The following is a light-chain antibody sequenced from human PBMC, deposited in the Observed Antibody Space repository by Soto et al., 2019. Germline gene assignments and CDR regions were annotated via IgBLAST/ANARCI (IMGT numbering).Light chain of an antibody. J-gene: IGKJ4*01. Sequence: DIHITHSTSSLSSSVLYIFSITCLASQSISSFLNWYQQKPGKAPKLLIYAASSLQSGVPSRFSGNGSGTDFTLTISSLQPEDFATYSCQHSYNIPLTFGGGTKVDIK. V-gene: IGKV1-39*01. CDR2: AAS. CDR3: QHSYNIPLT. CDR1: QSISSF.